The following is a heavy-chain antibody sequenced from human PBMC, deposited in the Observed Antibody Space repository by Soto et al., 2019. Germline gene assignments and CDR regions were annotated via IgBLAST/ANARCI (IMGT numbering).Heavy chain of an antibody. D-gene: IGHD1-26*01. CDR1: GYTFTGYY. CDR3: GRGRSGQIVVFY. Sequence: RASVKVSCKASGYTFTGYYIHWVRQAPEQGPEWMGEIGPESGATRYAQRFQGRVTMTRDMSITTVYMELNNLSPDDTAVYYCGRGRSGQIVVFYWGQGTPVTVSS. V-gene: IGHV1-2*02. CDR2: IGPESGAT. J-gene: IGHJ4*02.